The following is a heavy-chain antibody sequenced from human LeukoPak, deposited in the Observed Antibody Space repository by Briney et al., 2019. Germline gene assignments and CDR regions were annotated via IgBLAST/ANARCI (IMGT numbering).Heavy chain of an antibody. CDR3: ARASGYDQDY. D-gene: IGHD5-12*01. J-gene: IGHJ4*02. Sequence: ASVKVSCKASGYTFTSYDINWVRQATGQGLEWVGWMNPNSGNTGYVKKLEDRITMTRDTSRRTAYMELSSLTFADTAVYYCARASGYDQDYWGPGTWVTVTS. V-gene: IGHV1-8*01. CDR2: MNPNSGNT. CDR1: GYTFTSYD.